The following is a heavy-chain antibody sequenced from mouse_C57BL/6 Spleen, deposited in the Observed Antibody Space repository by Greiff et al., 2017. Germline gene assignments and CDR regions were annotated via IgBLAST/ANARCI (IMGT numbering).Heavy chain of an antibody. CDR2: IDPEDGET. Sequence: VQLPQSGAELVKPGASVKLSCTASGFNIKDYYMNWVKQRTEQGLAWIGRIDPEDGETKSAPKFQGKATITADTSSNTAYLQLSSLTSEDTAVYYCAKDYGSSYGFAYWGQGTLVTVSA. D-gene: IGHD1-1*01. CDR1: GFNIKDYY. J-gene: IGHJ3*01. CDR3: AKDYGSSYGFAY. V-gene: IGHV14-2*01.